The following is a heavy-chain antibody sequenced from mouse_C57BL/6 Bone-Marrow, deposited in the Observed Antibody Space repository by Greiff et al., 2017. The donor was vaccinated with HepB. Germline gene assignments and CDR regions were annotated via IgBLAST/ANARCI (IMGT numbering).Heavy chain of an antibody. V-gene: IGHV14-4*01. CDR3: TTWGYYYYAMDY. J-gene: IGHJ4*01. D-gene: IGHD2-3*01. CDR2: IDPENGDT. Sequence: VQLQQSGAELVRPGASVKLSCTASGFNIKDDYMHWVKQRPEQGLEWIGWIDPENGDTEYASKFQGKATITADTSSNTAYLQLSSLTSEDTAVYYCTTWGYYYYAMDYWGQGTSVTVSS. CDR1: GFNIKDDY.